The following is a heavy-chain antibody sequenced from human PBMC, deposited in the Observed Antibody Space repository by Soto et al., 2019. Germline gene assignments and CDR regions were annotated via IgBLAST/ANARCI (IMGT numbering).Heavy chain of an antibody. CDR1: GGSISSSSYY. CDR2: IFYSGNT. CDR3: ARPLQTDGGAYAAGRGYLDS. D-gene: IGHD2-21*01. Sequence: SETLSLTCNVSGGSISSSSYYWAWIRQPPGKGLEWIGSIFYSGNTYYSPSLKSRVTMSVDTSKNQFSLKLSSVTAADTAVYFCARPLQTDGGAYAAGRGYLDSWGQGALVTVSS. J-gene: IGHJ4*02. V-gene: IGHV4-39*01.